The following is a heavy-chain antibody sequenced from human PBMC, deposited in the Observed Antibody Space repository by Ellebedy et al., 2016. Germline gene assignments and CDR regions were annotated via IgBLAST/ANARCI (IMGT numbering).Heavy chain of an antibody. Sequence: GGSLRLSXAASGFTFSSYGMHWVRQAPGKGLEWVAVISYHGSEGHYADSVKGRFTISRDNSKNTLYLQMNSLRAEDTAVYYCANLRYYASGSRDAFDIWGQGTMVTVSS. CDR2: ISYHGSEG. J-gene: IGHJ3*02. V-gene: IGHV3-30*18. CDR1: GFTFSSYG. CDR3: ANLRYYASGSRDAFDI. D-gene: IGHD3-10*01.